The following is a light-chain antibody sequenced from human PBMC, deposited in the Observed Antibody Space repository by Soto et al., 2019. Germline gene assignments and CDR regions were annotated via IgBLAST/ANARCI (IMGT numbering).Light chain of an antibody. CDR3: QQYDNWPPLT. CDR1: QSINSN. V-gene: IGKV3-15*01. J-gene: IGKJ4*01. CDR2: GAS. Sequence: EIVMTQSPATLSVSPGERATLSCRASQSINSNLAWYQQKPGQAPRLLIYGASTRATGIPARFSGSGSGTEFSLTICSLQSEDVAVYYCQQYDNWPPLTFGGGTKVEIK.